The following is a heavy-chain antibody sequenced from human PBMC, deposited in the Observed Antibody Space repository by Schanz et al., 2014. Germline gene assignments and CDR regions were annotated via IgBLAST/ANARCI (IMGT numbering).Heavy chain of an antibody. CDR1: GFTFRSYG. J-gene: IGHJ3*02. CDR2: ISYDGSSK. CDR3: ASGSITMVRGVDVGPVAI. D-gene: IGHD3-10*01. V-gene: IGHV3-33*01. Sequence: QVQLVESGGGVVQPGRSLRLSCAASGFTFRSYGMHWVRQAPGKGLEWVALISYDGSSKNHADSVQGRFTISRDNSKNELYLQMDSLRAEDTAVYYSASGSITMVRGVDVGPVAIWGQGTLVTVSS.